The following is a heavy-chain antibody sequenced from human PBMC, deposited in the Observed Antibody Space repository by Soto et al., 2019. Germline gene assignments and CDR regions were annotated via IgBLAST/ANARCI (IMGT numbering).Heavy chain of an antibody. CDR3: AKDPYYYFDSSGHRFDY. D-gene: IGHD3-22*01. J-gene: IGHJ4*02. CDR1: GFTFRSYA. CDR2: ISGSGGST. Sequence: GGSLRLSCAASGFTFRSYAMSWVRQAPGKGLEWVSGISGSGGSTYYADSVKGRFTISRDNSKSTLYLQMNSLRSEDTAVYYCAKDPYYYFDSSGHRFDYWGQGTLVTVSS. V-gene: IGHV3-23*01.